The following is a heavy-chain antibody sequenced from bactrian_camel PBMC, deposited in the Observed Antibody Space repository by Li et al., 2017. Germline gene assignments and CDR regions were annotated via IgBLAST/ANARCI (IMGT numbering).Heavy chain of an antibody. V-gene: IGHV3S54*01. CDR1: GSTLSGTC. J-gene: IGHJ4*01. CDR2: VYFGGGRT. D-gene: IGHD5*01. Sequence: HVQLVESGGGSVQAGGSLRLSCAVSGSTLSGTCLGWFRQAPGKEREGVAFVYFGGGRTYYADSVKGRFSLSHAGRTLFLQMNSLKPEDTAMYFCAVGHWGGGQCYPAAGYMGQGTQVTVS.